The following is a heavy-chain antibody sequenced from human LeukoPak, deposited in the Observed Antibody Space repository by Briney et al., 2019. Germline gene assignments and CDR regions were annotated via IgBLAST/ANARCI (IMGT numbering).Heavy chain of an antibody. V-gene: IGHV3-13*01. D-gene: IGHD1-1*01. J-gene: IGHJ4*02. Sequence: QPGGSLRLSCAPSGFTFSDYDMHWARHATGKGLEWLSAIGTAGDTYYTGSVKGRFTISRENAKNSLYLQMNSLRAGDTAVYYCARVAKERVGGVYYFDYWGQGTLVTVSS. CDR2: IGTAGDT. CDR1: GFTFSDYD. CDR3: ARVAKERVGGVYYFDY.